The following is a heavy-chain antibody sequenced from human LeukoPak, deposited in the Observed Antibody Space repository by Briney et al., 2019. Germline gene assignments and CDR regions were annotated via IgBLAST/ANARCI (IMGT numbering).Heavy chain of an antibody. CDR2: IPYDGSNK. J-gene: IGHJ4*02. D-gene: IGHD2-2*01. CDR1: GLIFSSYG. Sequence: SGLSLRLFCAASGLIFSSYGMHWVRQAPAKALEYVAFIPYDGSNKYYAEYVKGRFTISRDNSKNTLYLQMNSLRAEDTAVYYCAKDRRAVPAARGLDYWGQGTLVTVSS. V-gene: IGHV3-30*02. CDR3: AKDRRAVPAARGLDY.